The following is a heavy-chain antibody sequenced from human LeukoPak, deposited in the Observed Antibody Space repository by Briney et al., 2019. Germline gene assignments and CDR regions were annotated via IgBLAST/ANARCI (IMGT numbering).Heavy chain of an antibody. Sequence: VASVKVSCKASGYTFTGYYMHWVRQAPGQGLEWMGWINPNSGGTNYAQKFQGRVTMTRDTSISTAYMELSRLRSDDTAVYYCARDHGGNYYDSSGYYFDAFDIWGQGTMVTVSS. V-gene: IGHV1-2*02. CDR3: ARDHGGNYYDSSGYYFDAFDI. CDR1: GYTFTGYY. J-gene: IGHJ3*02. D-gene: IGHD3-22*01. CDR2: INPNSGGT.